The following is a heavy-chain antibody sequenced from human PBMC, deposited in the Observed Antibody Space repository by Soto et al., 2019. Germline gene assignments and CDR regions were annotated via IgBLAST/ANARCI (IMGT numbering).Heavy chain of an antibody. CDR1: GFTFGSYS. CDR3: ERGLYYYDSSGYYSP. CDR2: ISSSSSYI. Sequence: PGGFLRLSCAASGFTFGSYSMNWVRQAPGKGLEWVSSISSSSSYIYYADSVKGRFTISRDNAKNSLYLQMNSLRAEDTAVYYCERGLYYYDSSGYYSPWGQGTLVTVSS. D-gene: IGHD3-22*01. J-gene: IGHJ5*02. V-gene: IGHV3-21*01.